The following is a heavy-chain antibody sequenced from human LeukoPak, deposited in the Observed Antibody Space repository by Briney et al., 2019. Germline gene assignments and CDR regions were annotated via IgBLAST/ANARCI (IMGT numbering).Heavy chain of an antibody. J-gene: IGHJ3*02. Sequence: SETLSHTCTVSGGSISSGDYYWSWIRQPPGKGLEWIGYIYYSGSTYYNPSLKSRVTISVDTSKNQFSLKLSSVTAADTAVYYCARSPGNAFDIWGQGTMVTVSS. CDR2: IYYSGST. CDR1: GGSISSGDYY. CDR3: ARSPGNAFDI. V-gene: IGHV4-30-4*01.